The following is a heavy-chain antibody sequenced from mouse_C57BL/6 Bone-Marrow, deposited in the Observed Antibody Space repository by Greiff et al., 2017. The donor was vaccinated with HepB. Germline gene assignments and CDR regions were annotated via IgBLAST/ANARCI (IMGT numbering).Heavy chain of an antibody. D-gene: IGHD2-4*01. Sequence: QVQLQQPGAELVKPGASVKMSCKASGYTFTSYWITWVKQRPGQGLEWIGDIYPGSGSTNYNEKFKSKATLTVDTSSSTAYMQLSSLTSEDSAVYYCARVYYDYGAGCPYWYFDGWGTGTTVTVSS. V-gene: IGHV1-55*01. CDR3: ARVYYDYGAGCPYWYFDG. J-gene: IGHJ1*03. CDR1: GYTFTSYW. CDR2: IYPGSGST.